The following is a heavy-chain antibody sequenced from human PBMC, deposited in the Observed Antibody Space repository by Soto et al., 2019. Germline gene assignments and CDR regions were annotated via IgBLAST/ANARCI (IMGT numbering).Heavy chain of an antibody. CDR3: ARYGRRFLEWLPNDYYYYYYMDV. CDR1: GYTFTSYY. V-gene: IGHV1-46*03. Sequence: ASVKVSCKASGYTFTSYYMHWVRQAPGQGLEWMGIINPSGGSTSYAQKFQGRVTMTRDTSTSTVYMELSSVRSEDTAVYYCARYGRRFLEWLPNDYYYYYYMDVWGKGTTVTVSS. CDR2: INPSGGST. J-gene: IGHJ6*03. D-gene: IGHD3-3*01.